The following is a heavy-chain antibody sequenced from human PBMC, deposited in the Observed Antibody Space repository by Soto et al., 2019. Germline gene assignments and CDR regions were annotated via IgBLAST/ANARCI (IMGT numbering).Heavy chain of an antibody. Sequence: GGSLRLSCAASGFTFSSYAMSWVRQAPGKGLGWVSAISGSGGSTYYADSVKGRFTISRDNSKNTLYLQMNSLRAEDTAVYYCAKAWYGDYRYFDYWGQGTLVTVSS. CDR2: ISGSGGST. V-gene: IGHV3-23*01. CDR1: GFTFSSYA. CDR3: AKAWYGDYRYFDY. D-gene: IGHD4-17*01. J-gene: IGHJ4*02.